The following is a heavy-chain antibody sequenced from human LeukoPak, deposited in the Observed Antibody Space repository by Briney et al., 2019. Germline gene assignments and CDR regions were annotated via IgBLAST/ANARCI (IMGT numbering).Heavy chain of an antibody. CDR3: ARGRITMVRGVRLTVFDY. J-gene: IGHJ4*02. V-gene: IGHV3-21*01. Sequence: GGSLRLSCAASGFTFSSYSMNWVRQAPGKGLEWVSSISSSSSYIYYADSVKGRFTISRDNAKNSLYLRMNSLRAEDTAVYYCARGRITMVRGVRLTVFDYWGQGTLVTVSS. D-gene: IGHD3-10*01. CDR1: GFTFSSYS. CDR2: ISSSSSYI.